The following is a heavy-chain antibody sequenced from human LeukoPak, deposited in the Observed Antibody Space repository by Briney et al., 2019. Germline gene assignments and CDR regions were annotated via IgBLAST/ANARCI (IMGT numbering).Heavy chain of an antibody. CDR2: IYHSGST. D-gene: IGHD6-19*01. CDR3: GRDMGIAVAAPSPFDL. CDR1: GYSISSGYY. Sequence: SETLSLTCTVSGYSISSGYYWGWIRQPPGKGLEWIGSIYHSGSTYYNPSLKSRVTISVDTSKNQFSLKLSSVTAADTAVYYCGRDMGIAVAAPSPFDLWGQGTLVTVSS. J-gene: IGHJ5*02. V-gene: IGHV4-38-2*02.